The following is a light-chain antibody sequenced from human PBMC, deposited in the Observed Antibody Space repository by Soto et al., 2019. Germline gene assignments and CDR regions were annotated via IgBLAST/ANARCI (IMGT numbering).Light chain of an antibody. CDR1: QSISSY. CDR2: ATS. Sequence: DIQMTQSPSSLSAFVLDRVTITLLASQSISSYLNWYQQKPGKAPNLLIYATSSLQSGVPSRFSGSGSGTDFTLTISSLQAEDFATYFCQQTYSAPQKFGKGTKGDIK. J-gene: IGKJ1*01. CDR3: QQTYSAPQK. V-gene: IGKV1-39*01.